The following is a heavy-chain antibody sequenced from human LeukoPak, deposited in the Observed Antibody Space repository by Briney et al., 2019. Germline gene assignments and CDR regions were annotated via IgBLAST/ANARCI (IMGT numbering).Heavy chain of an antibody. CDR2: IYDDGCDT. J-gene: IGHJ4*02. Sequence: GGSLRLSCAASGFTYKLYWMHWVRQVPGKRPVWVSRIYDDGCDTIYADTVKGRFTISRDNAKNSLYLQMNSLRAEDTAVYYCARGSDYYDSSGYYYGGHYFDYWGQGTLVTVSS. D-gene: IGHD3-22*01. V-gene: IGHV3-74*01. CDR1: GFTYKLYW. CDR3: ARGSDYYDSSGYYYGGHYFDY.